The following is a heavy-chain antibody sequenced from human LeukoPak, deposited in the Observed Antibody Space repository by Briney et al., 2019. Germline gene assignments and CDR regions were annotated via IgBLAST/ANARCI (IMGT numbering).Heavy chain of an antibody. D-gene: IGHD1-26*01. CDR1: GYTFTGYY. J-gene: IGHJ6*02. CDR3: ARLGATTEYYYYGMDV. Sequence: APVTVSCKASGYTFTGYYMHWVRQAPGQGLEWMGWINPNSGGTNYAQKFQGRVTMTRDTSISTAYMELRRLRSDDAAVYYCARLGATTEYYYYGMDVGGQGTTVTVSS. V-gene: IGHV1-2*02. CDR2: INPNSGGT.